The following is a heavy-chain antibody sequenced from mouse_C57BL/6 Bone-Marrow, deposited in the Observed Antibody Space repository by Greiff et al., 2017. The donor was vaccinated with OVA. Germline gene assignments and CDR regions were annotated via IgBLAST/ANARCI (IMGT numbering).Heavy chain of an antibody. CDR1: GYTFTSYT. Sequence: QVQLKQSGAELARPGASVKMSCKASGYTFTSYTMHWVKQRPGQGLDWIGYINPSSGYTKSNQTFKDKATLTADKSSSTAYMQLSSLTSEDSAVYYCAREDGNWFAYWGQGTLVTVSA. CDR3: AREDGNWFAY. D-gene: IGHD2-1*01. CDR2: INPSSGYT. J-gene: IGHJ3*01. V-gene: IGHV1-4*01.